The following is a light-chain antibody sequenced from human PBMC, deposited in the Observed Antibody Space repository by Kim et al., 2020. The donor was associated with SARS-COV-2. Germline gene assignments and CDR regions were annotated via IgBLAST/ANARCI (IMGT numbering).Light chain of an antibody. CDR2: KAS. CDR3: QQNKSYTWS. V-gene: IGKV1-5*03. Sequence: ASGRDRVTITGRASQSTSILLAWYQQKQGKAPKHLIYKASNVETGGPSRFSGSGSGKEFPLTISNLQPDDLGTYYGQQNKSYTWSFVQGTKMEIK. CDR1: QSTSIL. J-gene: IGKJ1*01.